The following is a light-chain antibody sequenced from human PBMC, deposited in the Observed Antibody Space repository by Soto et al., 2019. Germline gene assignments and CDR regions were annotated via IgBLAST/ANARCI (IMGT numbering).Light chain of an antibody. CDR3: QQSYSTLGT. J-gene: IGKJ1*01. CDR1: QSINSY. CDR2: AAY. V-gene: IGKV1-39*01. Sequence: DIPMTQSPSSLSASVGDRVTITCRARQSINSYLNWYQQKPGKAPKLLIYAAYSLQSGVPSRFSASGSGTDFTLTISSLQPEDFATYYCQQSYSTLGTFGQGTNVELK.